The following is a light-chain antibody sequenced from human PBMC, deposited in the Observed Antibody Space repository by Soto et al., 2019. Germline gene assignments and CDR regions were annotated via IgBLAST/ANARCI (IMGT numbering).Light chain of an antibody. Sequence: SYVLTQSPSVSVAPEKTATITCGGNNIGNKRVHWYRQKPGQAPVLLISYDSDRPSGIPERFSGSNSGNTATLTISRVEAGDEADYYCQVWDIMTDNDVFGSGTKLTVL. J-gene: IGLJ1*01. V-gene: IGLV3-21*04. CDR2: YDS. CDR3: QVWDIMTDNDV. CDR1: NIGNKR.